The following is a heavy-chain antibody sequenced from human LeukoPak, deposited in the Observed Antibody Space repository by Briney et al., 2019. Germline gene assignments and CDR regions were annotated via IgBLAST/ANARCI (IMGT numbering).Heavy chain of an antibody. J-gene: IGHJ5*02. Sequence: PGGSLRLSCAASGFTFSSYEMNWVRQAPGKGLEWVSYISRSGSTIYYADSVKGRFTISRDNAKNSLYLQMNSLRAEDTAVYYCSRESTAMVMYNWFDPWGQGTLVTVSS. V-gene: IGHV3-48*03. CDR2: ISRSGSTI. D-gene: IGHD5-18*01. CDR1: GFTFSSYE. CDR3: SRESTAMVMYNWFDP.